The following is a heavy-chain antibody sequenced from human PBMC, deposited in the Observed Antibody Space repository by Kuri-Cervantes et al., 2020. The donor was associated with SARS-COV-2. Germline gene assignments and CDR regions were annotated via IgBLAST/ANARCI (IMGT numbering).Heavy chain of an antibody. J-gene: IGHJ5*02. CDR3: ARDSKSITMIVVVPPMLDP. V-gene: IGHV3-15*01. CDR1: GFTFSNAW. CDR2: IKSKTDGGTT. D-gene: IGHD3-22*01. Sequence: GESLKISCAASGFTFSNAWMSWVRQAPGKGLEWVGRIKSKTDGGTTDYAAPVKGRFTISRDDSKNTLYLQMNSLRAEDTAVYYCARDSKSITMIVVVPPMLDPWGQGTLVTVSS.